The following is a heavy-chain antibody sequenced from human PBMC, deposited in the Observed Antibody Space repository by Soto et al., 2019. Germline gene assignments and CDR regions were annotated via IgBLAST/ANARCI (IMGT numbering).Heavy chain of an antibody. CDR3: ARDRRYCSGGSCSEGYFDY. CDR2: ISYDGSNK. V-gene: IGHV3-30-3*01. J-gene: IGHJ4*02. CDR1: GFTFSIYA. Sequence: QVQLVESGGGVVQPGRSLRLSCAASGFTFSIYAMHWVRQAPGKGLEWVAVISYDGSNKYYADSVKGRFTISRDNSKNTLYLQMNSLRAEDTAVYYCARDRRYCSGGSCSEGYFDYWGQGTLVTVSS. D-gene: IGHD2-15*01.